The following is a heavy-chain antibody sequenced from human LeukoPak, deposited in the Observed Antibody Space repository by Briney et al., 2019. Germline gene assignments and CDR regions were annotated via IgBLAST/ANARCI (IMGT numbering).Heavy chain of an antibody. CDR2: ISGSGGST. J-gene: IGHJ1*01. CDR1: GFTFSSYA. V-gene: IGHV3-23*01. Sequence: PGGSLRLSCAASGFTFSSYAMSWVRQAPGKGLECVSAISGSGGSTYYADSVKVRFTISRDNSKNTLYLQMNSLRAEDTAVYYCAKNGYSSGWDSTGTRTEYFQHWGQGTLVTVSS. CDR3: AKNGYSSGWDSTGTRTEYFQH. D-gene: IGHD6-19*01.